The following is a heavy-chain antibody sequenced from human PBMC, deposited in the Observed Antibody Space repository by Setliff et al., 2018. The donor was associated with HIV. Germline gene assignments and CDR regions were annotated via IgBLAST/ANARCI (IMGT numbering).Heavy chain of an antibody. CDR3: AIGLLTGEIDY. CDR2: ISETGSAI. V-gene: IGHV3-48*03. Sequence: GGSLRLSCAASGFIFSSYEMNWVRQAPGKGLEWISYISETGSAIYYADSVKGRFTISRDSAKNSLYLQMNSLRAEDTAVYYCAIGLLTGEIDYWGQGTLVTVSS. CDR1: GFIFSSYE. D-gene: IGHD3-9*01. J-gene: IGHJ4*02.